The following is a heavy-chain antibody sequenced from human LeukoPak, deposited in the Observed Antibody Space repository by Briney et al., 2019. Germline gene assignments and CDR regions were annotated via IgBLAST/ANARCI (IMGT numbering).Heavy chain of an antibody. CDR2: MNPNSGNT. J-gene: IGHJ4*02. Sequence: ASVKVSCKASGYTFTSYDINWVRQATGQGLEWMGWMNPNSGNTGYAQKFQGRVTMTRNTSISTAYMELSSLRSEDTAVYYCARGQERDYVWGSYRKSDHWGQGTLVTVSS. CDR1: GYTFTSYD. V-gene: IGHV1-8*01. CDR3: ARGQERDYVWGSYRKSDH. D-gene: IGHD3-16*02.